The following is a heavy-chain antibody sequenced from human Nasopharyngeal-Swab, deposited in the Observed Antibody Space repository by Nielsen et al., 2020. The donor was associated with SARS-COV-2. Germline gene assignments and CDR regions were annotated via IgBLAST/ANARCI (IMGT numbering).Heavy chain of an antibody. CDR3: ARDRVTGFLGQVYYYYGMDV. D-gene: IGHD3-3*01. V-gene: IGHV4-34*13. Sequence: VRQMPGKGLAWIGEINHSGSTNYNPSLKSRVTISVDTSKNQFSLKLSSVTAADTAVYYCARDRVTGFLGQVYYYYGMDVWGQGTTVTVSS. CDR2: INHSGST. J-gene: IGHJ6*02.